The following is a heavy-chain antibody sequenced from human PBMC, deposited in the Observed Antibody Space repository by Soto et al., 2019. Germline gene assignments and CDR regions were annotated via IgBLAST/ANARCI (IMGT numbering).Heavy chain of an antibody. D-gene: IGHD6-13*01. CDR1: GYTFTSYD. CDR3: ASGEVAAASDAFDI. J-gene: IGHJ3*02. V-gene: IGHV1-8*01. Sequence: QVQLVQSGAEVKKPGASVKVSCKASGYTFTSYDINWVRQATGQGLEWMGWMNPNSGNTGYAQKFQGRVTMTRNTTISTAYVELSSLRSEDTAVYYWASGEVAAASDAFDIWGQGTMVTVSS. CDR2: MNPNSGNT.